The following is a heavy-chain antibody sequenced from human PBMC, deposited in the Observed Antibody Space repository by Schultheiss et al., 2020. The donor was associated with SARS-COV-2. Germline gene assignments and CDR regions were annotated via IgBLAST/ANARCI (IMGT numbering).Heavy chain of an antibody. V-gene: IGHV4-39*01. CDR1: GGSISSSSYY. J-gene: IGHJ4*02. Sequence: SETLSLTCTVSGGSISSSSYYWGWIRQPPGKGLEWIGSIYYSGSTYYNPSLKSRVTISVDTSKNQFSLKLSSVTAADTAVYYCASGGCSSTSCYNFVDYWGQGTLVTVSS. CDR3: ASGGCSSTSCYNFVDY. CDR2: IYYSGST. D-gene: IGHD2-2*02.